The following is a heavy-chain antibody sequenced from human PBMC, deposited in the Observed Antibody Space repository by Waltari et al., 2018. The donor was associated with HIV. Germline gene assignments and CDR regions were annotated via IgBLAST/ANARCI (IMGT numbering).Heavy chain of an antibody. Sequence: EVQLVGSGGALAQPGGSLRLSCAGSGFSFSGYTMNWVRQAPGEGLEWISSISFSSSHIYDADSVKGRFTISRDNAKNSLYLQMNSLRAEDTAMYYCARTRRYESSYLYYIDNWGQGTLVTVSS. CDR1: GFSFSGYT. CDR2: ISFSSSHI. V-gene: IGHV3-48*01. D-gene: IGHD5-12*01. CDR3: ARTRRYESSYLYYIDN. J-gene: IGHJ4*02.